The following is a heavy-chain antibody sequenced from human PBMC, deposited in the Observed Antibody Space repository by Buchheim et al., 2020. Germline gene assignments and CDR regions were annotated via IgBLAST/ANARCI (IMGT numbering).Heavy chain of an antibody. CDR2: ISGSGGST. CDR3: AKDSTGWEIWGSYLFDY. CDR1: GFTFSSYA. J-gene: IGHJ4*02. Sequence: EVQLLESGGGLVQPGGFLRLSCAASGFTFSSYAMSWVRQAPGKGLEWVSAISGSGGSTYYADSVKGRFILSRDNFKNTLYLQMNSLRAEDTAVYYCAKDSTGWEIWGSYLFDYWGQGTL. V-gene: IGHV3-23*01. D-gene: IGHD3-16*02.